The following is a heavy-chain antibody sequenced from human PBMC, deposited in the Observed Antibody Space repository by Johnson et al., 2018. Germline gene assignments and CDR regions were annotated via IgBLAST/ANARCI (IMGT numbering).Heavy chain of an antibody. CDR2: INSDGSST. Sequence: EVQLLESGGGLVQPGGSLRLSCAASGFTFSSYWMHWVRQAPGKGLVWVSRINSDGSSTSYADSVKGRFTISRDNAKNTLYLQMNSLRAEDTAVYYCARAMDSSSLQSTSYYYYMDVWGKGTTVTVSS. CDR3: ARAMDSSSLQSTSYYYYMDV. CDR1: GFTFSSYW. D-gene: IGHD6-6*01. V-gene: IGHV3-74*01. J-gene: IGHJ6*03.